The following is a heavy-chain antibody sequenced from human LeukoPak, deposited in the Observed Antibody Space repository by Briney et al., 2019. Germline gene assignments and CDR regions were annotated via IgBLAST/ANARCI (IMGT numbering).Heavy chain of an antibody. D-gene: IGHD3-10*01. Sequence: PSETLSLTCTVSGGSISSSSYYWGWIRQPPGKGLEWIGYIYYSGSTNYNPSLKSRVTISVDTSKNQFSLKLSSVTAADTAVYYCARQVITMVRGVIITSWFDPWGQGTLVTVSS. V-gene: IGHV4-61*05. CDR3: ARQVITMVRGVIITSWFDP. CDR2: IYYSGST. CDR1: GGSISSSSYY. J-gene: IGHJ5*02.